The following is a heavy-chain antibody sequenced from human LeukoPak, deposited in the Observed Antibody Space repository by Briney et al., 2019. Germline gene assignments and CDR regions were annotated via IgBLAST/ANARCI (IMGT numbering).Heavy chain of an antibody. CDR1: GGSISSYY. D-gene: IGHD3-10*01. CDR2: IYYSGST. V-gene: IGHV4-59*08. Sequence: SETLSLTCTVSGGSISSYYWSWIRQPPGKGLEWIGYIYYSGSTKYNPSLKSRVTISLDTSKNQFSLKLTSVTAADTAVYYCARHGGVVRGQGSDAFDIWGQGTMVTVSS. CDR3: ARHGGVVRGQGSDAFDI. J-gene: IGHJ3*02.